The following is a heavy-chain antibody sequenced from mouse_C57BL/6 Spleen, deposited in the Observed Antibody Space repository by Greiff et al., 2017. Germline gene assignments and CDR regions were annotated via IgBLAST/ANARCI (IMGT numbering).Heavy chain of an antibody. D-gene: IGHD2-4*01. CDR1: GYTFTSYW. V-gene: IGHV1-55*01. J-gene: IGHJ3*01. CDR3: ARRVYYDYDRSWFAY. CDR2: IYPGSGST. Sequence: QVQLQQPGAELVKPGASVKMSCKASGYTFTSYWITWVKQRPGQGLEWIGDIYPGSGSTNYNEKFKSKATLTVDTSSSTAYMQLSSLTSEDSAVYYCARRVYYDYDRSWFAYWGQGTLVTVSA.